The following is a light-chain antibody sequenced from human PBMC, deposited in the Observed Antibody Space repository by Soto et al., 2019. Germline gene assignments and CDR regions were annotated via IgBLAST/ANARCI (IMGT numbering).Light chain of an antibody. V-gene: IGLV2-11*01. Sequence: QYALTQPRSVSGSPGQSVTISCTGTSTNVGDSKYVSWYQQHPGKAPKLLIYDVTKRPSGVPDRFSGSKSGNTASLTISGLQVEDEADYYCCSYAGSYTFVFGTGTKVTVL. CDR1: STNVGDSKY. J-gene: IGLJ1*01. CDR2: DVT. CDR3: CSYAGSYTFV.